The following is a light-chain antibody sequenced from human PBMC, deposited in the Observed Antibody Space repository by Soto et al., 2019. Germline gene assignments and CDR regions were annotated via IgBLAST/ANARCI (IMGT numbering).Light chain of an antibody. V-gene: IGLV2-14*01. J-gene: IGLJ1*01. CDR3: SSYTSSSTLYV. CDR2: EVS. Sequence: ALTQPASVSGSPGQSITISCTGTSSDVGGYNYVSWYQQHPGKAPKLMIYEVSNRPSGVPNRFSGSKSGNTASLTISGLQAEDEADYYCSSYTSSSTLYVFGTGTKVTVL. CDR1: SSDVGGYNY.